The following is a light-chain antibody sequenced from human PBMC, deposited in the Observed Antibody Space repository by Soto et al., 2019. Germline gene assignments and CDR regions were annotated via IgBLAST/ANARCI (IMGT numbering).Light chain of an antibody. V-gene: IGKV1-6*01. J-gene: IGKJ4*01. CDR1: QAIRND. CDR2: AAS. Sequence: AIQMTQSPSSLSASVGDRVTITCRASQAIRNDLGWYQQRPGQAPKLLIYAASSLPSGVPSRFSDSGSGTDFTLTISSLQPEDFATYYCLQDYNYPLTFGGGTKVEIK. CDR3: LQDYNYPLT.